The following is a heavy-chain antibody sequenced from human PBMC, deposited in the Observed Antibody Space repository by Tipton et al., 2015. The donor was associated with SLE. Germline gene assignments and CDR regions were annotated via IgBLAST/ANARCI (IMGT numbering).Heavy chain of an antibody. CDR1: GFTMSNHW. CDR3: ARGLFSDYGIDS. J-gene: IGHJ4*02. Sequence: SLRLSCAASGFTMSNHWMNWVRQAPGKGLEWVANIQGDGSETDYVDSVKGRFTISRDDSKNSLFLQMNSLRPDDTAVYYCARGLFSDYGIDSWGQGTLVTVSS. CDR2: IQGDGSET. V-gene: IGHV3-7*01. D-gene: IGHD4-17*01.